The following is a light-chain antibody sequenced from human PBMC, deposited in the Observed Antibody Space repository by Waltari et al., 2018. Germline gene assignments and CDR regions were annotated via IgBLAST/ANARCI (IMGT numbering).Light chain of an antibody. V-gene: IGKV6-21*01. CDR2: YAS. CDR1: QNIGTN. Sequence: ELVLTQSPDFQSATPNEKVTITCRASQNIGTNLHWHQQKPYQSPKLLIRYASRSFSGVPSRFSGSGSGTTFTLSISSLQPEDAATYYCHQSGSLPFTFGPGTKVEIK. J-gene: IGKJ3*01. CDR3: HQSGSLPFT.